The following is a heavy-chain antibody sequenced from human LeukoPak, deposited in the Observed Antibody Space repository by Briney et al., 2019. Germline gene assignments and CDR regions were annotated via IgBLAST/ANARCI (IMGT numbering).Heavy chain of an antibody. J-gene: IGHJ4*02. D-gene: IGHD2-15*01. Sequence: SLRLSCAASVIAFRGDGMHCGRESPGKGLKWVTVIWNDASNKYYAESVKGRFTISRDNSRNTVFLQMNSLRAEDTAIYYCATDIATHYFGSWGQGTLVTVSS. CDR2: IWNDASNK. V-gene: IGHV3-33*01. CDR1: VIAFRGDG. CDR3: ATDIATHYFGS.